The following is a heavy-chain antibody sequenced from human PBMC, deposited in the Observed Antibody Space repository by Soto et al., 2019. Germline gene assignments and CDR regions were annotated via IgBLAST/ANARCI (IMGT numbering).Heavy chain of an antibody. Sequence: SETLSLTCTVSGGSVRISSYSWGWIRQPPGKGLEWIGNIYDSGTTYYNPSLKSRVTISVDTSNSHFSLSLRSVTAADTAVYYCARGYCSGGSCYWNSFDPWGQGTLVTVSS. V-gene: IGHV4-39*02. CDR3: ARGYCSGGSCYWNSFDP. J-gene: IGHJ5*02. CDR1: GGSVRISSYS. D-gene: IGHD2-15*01. CDR2: IYDSGTT.